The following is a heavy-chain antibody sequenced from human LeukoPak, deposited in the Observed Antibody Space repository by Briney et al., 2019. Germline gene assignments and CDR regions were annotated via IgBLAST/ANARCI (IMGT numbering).Heavy chain of an antibody. V-gene: IGHV4-4*07. Sequence: PSETLSLTCTVSGASISXXXXXXIRQPAGXXXXXIGRISTGGSTTYNXXXXXXXTMSVDTSKNQFSLKLTSVTAADTAVYYCARRLESYYGMDVWGLGTTVTVSS. CDR3: ARRLESYYGMDV. J-gene: IGHJ6*02. CDR1: GASISXXX. CDR2: ISTGGST. D-gene: IGHD5-24*01.